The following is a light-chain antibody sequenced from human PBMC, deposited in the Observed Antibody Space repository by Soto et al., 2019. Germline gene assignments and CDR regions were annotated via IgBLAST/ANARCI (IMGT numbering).Light chain of an antibody. CDR1: QSVTNSY. CDR3: QQRSNWQIT. J-gene: IGKJ5*01. CDR2: DAS. V-gene: IGKV3D-20*02. Sequence: EIVITQSPFTLSVSPGERATLSCRASQSVTNSYLAWYQQKPGQAPRLLIYDASNRATGIPARFSGSGSGTDFTLTISSLEPDDFAVYYCQQRSNWQITFGQGTRLEIK.